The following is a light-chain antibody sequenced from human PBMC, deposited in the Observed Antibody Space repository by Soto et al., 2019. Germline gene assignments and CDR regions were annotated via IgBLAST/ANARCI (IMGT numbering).Light chain of an antibody. V-gene: IGLV4-69*01. CDR1: SGHSSYA. Sequence: QSVLTQSPSASASLGASVKLTCTLSSGHSSYAIAWHQQQPEKGPRYLMKLNSDGSHSKGDGIPDRFSGSSSGTERYRTISSLQSDDEADYYCQTWATGIQVFGVGTKLTVL. J-gene: IGLJ3*02. CDR2: LNSDGSH. CDR3: QTWATGIQV.